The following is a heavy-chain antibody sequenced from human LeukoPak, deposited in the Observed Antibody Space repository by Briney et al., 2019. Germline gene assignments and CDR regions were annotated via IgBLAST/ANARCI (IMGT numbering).Heavy chain of an antibody. D-gene: IGHD6-13*01. CDR1: GGSFSGYF. Sequence: PSETLSPTCAVYGGSFSGYFWTWIRQSPGKGLEWIGEISAGGNSNENPSLKSRVTISVDRSKNQFSLKLSSVTAANTAVYYCARHRDSSSWGGFDYYYYMDVWGKGTTVTISS. V-gene: IGHV4-34*01. J-gene: IGHJ6*03. CDR3: ARHRDSSSWGGFDYYYYMDV. CDR2: ISAGGNS.